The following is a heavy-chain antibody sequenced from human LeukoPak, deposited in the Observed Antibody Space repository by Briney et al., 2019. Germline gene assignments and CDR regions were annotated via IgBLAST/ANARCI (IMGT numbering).Heavy chain of an antibody. Sequence: AGGSLRLSCAASGFTFSSYSMNWVRQAPGKGLEWVSSISSSSSYIYYADSVKGRFTISRDNAKNSLFLQMNSLRAEDTAIYYCARQTIIYGDYSDYWGQGTLVTVSS. D-gene: IGHD4/OR15-4a*01. J-gene: IGHJ4*02. V-gene: IGHV3-21*01. CDR1: GFTFSSYS. CDR2: ISSSSSYI. CDR3: ARQTIIYGDYSDY.